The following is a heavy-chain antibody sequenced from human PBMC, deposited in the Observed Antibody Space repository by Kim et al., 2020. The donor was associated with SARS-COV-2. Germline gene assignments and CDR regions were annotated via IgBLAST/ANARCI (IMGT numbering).Heavy chain of an antibody. CDR3: AKGVADYYDSSGYPSDAFDF. CDR1: GFTFDDYA. Sequence: GGSLRLSCAASGFTFDDYAMHWVRQAPGKGLEWVSGISWNSGSIGYADSVKGRFTISRDNAKNSLYLQMNSLRAEDTALYYCAKGVADYYDSSGYPSDAFDFWGQGTMVTVSS. D-gene: IGHD3-22*01. V-gene: IGHV3-9*01. J-gene: IGHJ3*01. CDR2: ISWNSGSI.